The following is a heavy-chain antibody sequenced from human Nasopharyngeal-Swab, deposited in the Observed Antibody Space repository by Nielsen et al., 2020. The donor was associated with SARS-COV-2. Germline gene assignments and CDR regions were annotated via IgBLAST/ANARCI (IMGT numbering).Heavy chain of an antibody. J-gene: IGHJ3*02. CDR3: ARVGSLYGSGSYPTPGAFDI. CDR1: GFTFSSYS. D-gene: IGHD3-10*01. CDR2: ISSSSSYI. V-gene: IGHV3-21*04. Sequence: GGSLRLSCAASGFTFSSYSMNWVRQAPGKGLEWVSSISSSSSYIYYADSVKGRFTISRDNAKNSLYLQMNSLRAEDTAVYYCARVGSLYGSGSYPTPGAFDIWGQGTMVTVSS.